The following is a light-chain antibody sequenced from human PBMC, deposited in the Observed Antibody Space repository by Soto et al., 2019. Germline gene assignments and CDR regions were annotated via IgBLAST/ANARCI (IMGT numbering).Light chain of an antibody. CDR2: WAS. V-gene: IGKV4-1*01. J-gene: IGKJ4*01. CDR1: QSVLYSSNNKNY. Sequence: DIVMTHSPDSLAVSLGERATINCKSSQSVLYSSNNKNYLAWYQQKPGQPPKLLIYWASTRESGVPDRFRGSGSGTDFTLTISSLQAEDVAVYYCQQYYSTPPLTFGGGTKVEIK. CDR3: QQYYSTPPLT.